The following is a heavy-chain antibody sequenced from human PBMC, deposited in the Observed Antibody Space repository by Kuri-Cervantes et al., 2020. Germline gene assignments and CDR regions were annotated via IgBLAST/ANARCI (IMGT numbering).Heavy chain of an antibody. CDR3: ARDVAAAGLDY. CDR2: INYSGSS. V-gene: IGHV4-59*12. J-gene: IGHJ4*02. CDR1: NGSISSYY. Sequence: GSLRLSCTVSNGSISSYYWSWIRQPPGKGLEWIGYINYSGSSNYNPSLKSRVTISVDTSKNQFSLKLSSVTAADTAVYYCARDVAAAGLDYWGQGTLVTVSS. D-gene: IGHD6-13*01.